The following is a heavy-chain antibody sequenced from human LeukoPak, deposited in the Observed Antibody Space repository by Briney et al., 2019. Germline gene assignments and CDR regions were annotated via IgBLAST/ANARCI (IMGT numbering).Heavy chain of an antibody. J-gene: IGHJ3*02. D-gene: IGHD2-15*01. CDR3: ARSELSCSGGSCPTRYAFDI. Sequence: PSETLSLTCTVSGVSISSDSYYWSWIRQPAGKGLEWIGRFTSGTTNYNPSLKSRVTISVDTSKNQFSLKLRSVTAADTALYYCARSELSCSGGSCPTRYAFDIWGQGTVVTASS. V-gene: IGHV4-61*02. CDR1: GVSISSDSYY. CDR2: FTSGTT.